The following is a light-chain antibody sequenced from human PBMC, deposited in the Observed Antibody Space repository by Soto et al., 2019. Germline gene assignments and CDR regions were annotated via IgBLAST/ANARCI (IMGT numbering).Light chain of an antibody. V-gene: IGLV1-44*01. CDR1: SSNIGSNT. CDR3: AAWDDSLNVPVYV. Sequence: QSVLTQPPSASGTPGQRVTISCSGSSSNIGSNTVNWYQQLPGTAPKLLIYSNNQRPSGVPDRFSVSKSGTSASLAISGLQSEDEADFYCAAWDDSLNVPVYVFGTGTKVTVL. CDR2: SNN. J-gene: IGLJ1*01.